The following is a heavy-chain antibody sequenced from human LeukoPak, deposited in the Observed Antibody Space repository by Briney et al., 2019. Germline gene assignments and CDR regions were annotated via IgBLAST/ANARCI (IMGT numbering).Heavy chain of an antibody. CDR2: ISTYNGNT. CDR3: AWLGGWSGDHY. V-gene: IGHV1-18*04. CDR1: GYTFTNYA. Sequence: GASVKVSCKASGYTFTNYAINWVRQAPGQGLEWMGWISTYNGNTDYAQNLQGRVTLTTDTPTSTAYMELKSLRSDDTAVYYCAWLGGWSGDHYWGQGTLVTVSS. D-gene: IGHD6-19*01. J-gene: IGHJ4*02.